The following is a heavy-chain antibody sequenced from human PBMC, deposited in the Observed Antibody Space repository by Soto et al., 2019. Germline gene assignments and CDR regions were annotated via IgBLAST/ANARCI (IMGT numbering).Heavy chain of an antibody. CDR2: TYYRSNWRH. V-gene: IGHV6-1*01. D-gene: IGHD6-19*01. CDR3: ARGVAGSGFDL. J-gene: IGHJ4*02. Sequence: SQTLSLTCAISGDSVSSNTAAWNWIRSSPSRGLEWLGRTYYRSNWRHDYAVSVRSRITVNADTSKNHFSLQLNSVTPDDTAVYYCARGVAGSGFDLWGQGTLGTVSA. CDR1: GDSVSSNTAA.